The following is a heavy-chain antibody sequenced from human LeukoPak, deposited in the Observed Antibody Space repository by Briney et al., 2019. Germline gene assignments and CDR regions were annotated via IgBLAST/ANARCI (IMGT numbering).Heavy chain of an antibody. V-gene: IGHV4-4*02. CDR3: ACTPDYGDYGRSFDY. D-gene: IGHD4-17*01. Sequence: SGTLSLTCAVSGGSISSSNWWSWVRQPPGKGLEWIGEIYHSGSTNYNPSLKSRVTISVDKSKNQFSLKLSSVTAADTAVYYCACTPDYGDYGRSFDYWGQGTLVTVSS. J-gene: IGHJ4*02. CDR2: IYHSGST. CDR1: GGSISSSNW.